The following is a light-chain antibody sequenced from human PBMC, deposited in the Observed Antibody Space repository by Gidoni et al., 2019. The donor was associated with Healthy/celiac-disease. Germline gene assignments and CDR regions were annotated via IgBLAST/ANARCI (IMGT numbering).Light chain of an antibody. CDR2: EVS. CDR3: SSYTSSSFVV. Sequence: QSALTQPPSVSGSPGQSVTISCTGTSSDVGSYNRVSWYQQPPGTAPKLMIYEVSNRPSGVPDRLSGSKSGNTASLTISGRQAEDEADYYCSSYTSSSFVVFGGGTKLTVL. J-gene: IGLJ2*01. CDR1: SSDVGSYNR. V-gene: IGLV2-18*02.